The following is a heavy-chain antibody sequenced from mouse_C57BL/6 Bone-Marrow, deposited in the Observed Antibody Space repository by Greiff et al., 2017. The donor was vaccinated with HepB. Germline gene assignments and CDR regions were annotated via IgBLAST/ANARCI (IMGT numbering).Heavy chain of an antibody. V-gene: IGHV5-16*01. CDR2: INYDGSST. Sequence: EVQLVESEGGLVQPGSSMKLSCTASGFTFSDYYMAWVRQVPEKGLEWVANINYDGSSTYYLDSLKSRFIISRDNAKNILYLQMSSLKSEDTATYYCARIYYDYDWYFDVWGTGTTVTVSS. CDR1: GFTFSDYY. J-gene: IGHJ1*03. D-gene: IGHD2-4*01. CDR3: ARIYYDYDWYFDV.